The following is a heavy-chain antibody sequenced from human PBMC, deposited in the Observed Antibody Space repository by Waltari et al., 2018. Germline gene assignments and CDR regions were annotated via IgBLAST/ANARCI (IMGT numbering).Heavy chain of an antibody. CDR3: ATRYGGVPAAVDYYYYYYMDV. CDR1: GGTFSSYA. V-gene: IGHV1-69*01. D-gene: IGHD2-2*01. J-gene: IGHJ6*03. Sequence: QVQLVQSGAEVKKPGSSVKVSCKASGGTFSSYAISWVRQAPGQGPEWMGGLIPIFGTGNYAQKFQGRVTITADESTSTAYMELSSLRSEDTAVYYCATRYGGVPAAVDYYYYYYMDVWGKGTTVTVSS. CDR2: LIPIFGTG.